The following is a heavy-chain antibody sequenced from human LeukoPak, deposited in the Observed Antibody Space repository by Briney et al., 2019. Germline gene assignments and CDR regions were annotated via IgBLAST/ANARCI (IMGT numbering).Heavy chain of an antibody. J-gene: IGHJ5*02. CDR3: ARQIGGTYEYYYDSSGPNWFDP. D-gene: IGHD3-22*01. Sequence: SETLSLTCAVYGGSFSGYYWSWIRQPPGKGLEWIGEINHSGSTNYNPSLKSRVIISVDTSKNQFSLKLSSVTAADTAVYYCARQIGGTYEYYYDSSGPNWFDPWGQGTLVTVSS. CDR2: INHSGST. V-gene: IGHV4-34*01. CDR1: GGSFSGYY.